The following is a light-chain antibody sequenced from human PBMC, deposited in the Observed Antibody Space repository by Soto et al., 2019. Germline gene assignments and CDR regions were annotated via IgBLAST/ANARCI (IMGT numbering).Light chain of an antibody. CDR1: QSLVSSDGNTY. Sequence: DVVMTQSPLSLPVTLGQPASISCRSSQSLVSSDGNTYLNWFQHRPGQSPRRLIYKVSIRSSGVPDRFSGSGSGTDFTLKISRVEADDVGVYYCMHGTQRPPTFGKGTKV. J-gene: IGKJ1*01. V-gene: IGKV2-30*01. CDR2: KVS. CDR3: MHGTQRPPT.